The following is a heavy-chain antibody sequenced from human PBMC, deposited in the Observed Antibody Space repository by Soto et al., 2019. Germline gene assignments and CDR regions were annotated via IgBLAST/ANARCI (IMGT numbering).Heavy chain of an antibody. V-gene: IGHV1-2*02. CDR2: ISPKSGAT. Sequence: GASVKVSCKASGYTFIDYYMHWVRQAPGQGFEWLGRISPKSGATNYAQKVQGRVTMTWDTSLNAAYMELSSLISEDTAVYYCARPPGYISDWYYFDLWGQGTLVTVSS. D-gene: IGHD3-9*01. CDR3: ARPPGYISDWYYFDL. J-gene: IGHJ4*02. CDR1: GYTFIDYY.